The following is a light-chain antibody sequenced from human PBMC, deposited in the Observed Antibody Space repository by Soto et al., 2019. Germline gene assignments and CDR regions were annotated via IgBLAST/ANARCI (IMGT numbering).Light chain of an antibody. CDR1: QSVSNNY. CDR2: ASS. CDR3: QQYGSSPPYT. V-gene: IGKV3-20*01. Sequence: EVVLTQSPGTLSLSPGERATLSCRASQSVSNNYFAWYQQKPGQAPRLLIFASSDRATGIPDRFSGSGSGTDFTLTISRLEPEDFAVYYCQQYGSSPPYTFGQGTKLEIK. J-gene: IGKJ2*01.